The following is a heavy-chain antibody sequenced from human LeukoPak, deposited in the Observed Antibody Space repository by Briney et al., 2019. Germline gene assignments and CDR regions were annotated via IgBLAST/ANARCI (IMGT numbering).Heavy chain of an antibody. CDR2: ISWNSGSI. J-gene: IGHJ4*02. CDR3: AKAASSGYSGYDFDY. CDR1: GFTFDDYA. D-gene: IGHD5-12*01. V-gene: IGHV3-9*03. Sequence: PGGSLRLSCAASGFTFDDYAMHWVRQAPGKGLEWVSGISWNSGSIGYADSVKGRFTISRDNAKNSLYLQMNSLRAEDMALYYCAKAASSGYSGYDFDYWGQGTPVTVSS.